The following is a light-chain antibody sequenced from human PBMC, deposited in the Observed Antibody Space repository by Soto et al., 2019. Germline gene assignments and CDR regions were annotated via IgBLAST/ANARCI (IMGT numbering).Light chain of an antibody. CDR3: QQYNNWPKT. V-gene: IGKV3-15*01. Sequence: EIVMTQSPATLSGSPGERATLSCRASQSVSSNLAWYQQKPGQAPRLLIYAASTRATGVPATFSGSGSGTEFTLTINSLQSEDFAVYYCQQYNNWPKTFGQGTKVEIK. CDR1: QSVSSN. J-gene: IGKJ1*01. CDR2: AAS.